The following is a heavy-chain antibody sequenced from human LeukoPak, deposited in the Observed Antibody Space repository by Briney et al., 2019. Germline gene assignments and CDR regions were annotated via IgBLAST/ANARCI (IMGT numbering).Heavy chain of an antibody. D-gene: IGHD3-22*01. CDR2: IYPGDSDT. CDR1: GYSFNSYW. CDR3: ARADSSGYLTPLVDY. Sequence: GESLKISCKGSGYSFNSYWIGWVRQMPGKGLEWMGIIYPGDSDTRYSPSFQGQVTISADKSISTAYLQWSSLKASDTAMYYCARADSSGYLTPLVDYWGQGTLVTVSS. V-gene: IGHV5-51*01. J-gene: IGHJ4*02.